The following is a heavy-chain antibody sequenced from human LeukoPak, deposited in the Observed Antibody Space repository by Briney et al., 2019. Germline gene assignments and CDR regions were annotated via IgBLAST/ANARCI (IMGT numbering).Heavy chain of an antibody. Sequence: GGSLRLSCAASGFTFSSYGMHWVRQAPGKGREWVAFIRYDGSNKYYADSVKGRFTISRDNSKNTLYLQMNSLRAEDTAVYYCAKAPYYYDSSGYQSWFDPWGQGTLVTL. CDR3: AKAPYYYDSSGYQSWFDP. D-gene: IGHD3-22*01. CDR1: GFTFSSYG. V-gene: IGHV3-30*02. J-gene: IGHJ5*02. CDR2: IRYDGSNK.